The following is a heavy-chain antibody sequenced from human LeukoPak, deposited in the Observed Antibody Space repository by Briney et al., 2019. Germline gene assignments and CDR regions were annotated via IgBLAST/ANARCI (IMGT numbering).Heavy chain of an antibody. J-gene: IGHJ4*02. Sequence: PGGSLRLSCAASGLTFSNYAMHWVRQAPGKGLEYVSAISSDGGTTYYANSVKGRFTLSRDNSKNTLYLHMGSLRADDMAVYYCATSRSGWYWDWGQGTLVTVSS. CDR1: GLTFSNYA. D-gene: IGHD6-19*01. CDR3: ATSRSGWYWD. V-gene: IGHV3-64*01. CDR2: ISSDGGTT.